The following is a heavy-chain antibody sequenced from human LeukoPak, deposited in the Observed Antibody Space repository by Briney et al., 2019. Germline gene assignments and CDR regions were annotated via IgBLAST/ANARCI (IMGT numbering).Heavy chain of an antibody. Sequence: GGSLRLSCAASGFTFSSYSMNWVRQAPGEGLEWVSYISSSRTTSYADSVKGRFTISRDNAKNSLYLQMNSLRAEDTAVYYCARDLEGSGSFYRPSYDYWGQGTLVTVSS. J-gene: IGHJ4*02. V-gene: IGHV3-48*01. CDR2: ISSSRTT. D-gene: IGHD3-10*01. CDR3: ARDLEGSGSFYRPSYDY. CDR1: GFTFSSYS.